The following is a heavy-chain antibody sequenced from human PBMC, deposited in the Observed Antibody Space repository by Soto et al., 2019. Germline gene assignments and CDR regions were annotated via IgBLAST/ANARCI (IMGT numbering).Heavy chain of an antibody. D-gene: IGHD6-13*01. Sequence: SGTLSLTCTVSGGSMRNYFWTWSRQPPGKGLGWIGYIHYSGTTSFFPSYNPSLRSRVTISEDTSKNQFSLKLLSVTTADTAVYFCAAGEASSRNLAPYYLDFWGQGTLVTVSS. CDR2: IHYSGTT. CDR1: GGSMRNYF. V-gene: IGHV4-59*01. J-gene: IGHJ4*02. CDR3: AAGEASSRNLAPYYLDF.